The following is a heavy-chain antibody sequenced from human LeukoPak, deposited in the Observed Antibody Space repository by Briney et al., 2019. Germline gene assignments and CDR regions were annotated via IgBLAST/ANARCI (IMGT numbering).Heavy chain of an antibody. CDR2: IYYSGST. CDR3: ARGASGWQSRGYYFDY. V-gene: IGHV4-39*07. Sequence: SETLSLTCTVSGGSISSSSYYWGWLRQPPGKGLEWIGSIYYSGSTYYNPSLKSRVTISVDTSKNQFSLKLSSVTAADTAVYYCARGASGWQSRGYYFDYWGQGTLVTVSS. J-gene: IGHJ4*02. CDR1: GGSISSSSYY. D-gene: IGHD6-19*01.